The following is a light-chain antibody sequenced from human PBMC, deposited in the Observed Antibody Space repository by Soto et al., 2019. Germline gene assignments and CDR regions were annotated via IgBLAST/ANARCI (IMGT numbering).Light chain of an antibody. J-gene: IGKJ1*01. CDR3: QQYGSSQT. CDR2: GSS. Sequence: IVWTQYPGTLSLSPGERATLSCRASQSVRSSYFAWYQQKPGQAPRLFIYGSSSRATGIPDRFSGSGSGTDFTLTISRLEPEDSAVYYCQQYGSSQTFGQGTKVDIK. V-gene: IGKV3-20*01. CDR1: QSVRSSY.